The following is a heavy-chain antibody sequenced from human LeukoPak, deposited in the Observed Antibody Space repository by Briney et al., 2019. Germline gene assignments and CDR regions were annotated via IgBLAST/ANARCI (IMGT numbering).Heavy chain of an antibody. V-gene: IGHV5-51*01. CDR3: ARRNYDILTGYYNDYFDY. CDR1: GSRITSYW. Sequence: HGESLKISCKASGSRITSYWIGLGRQMAGKGLELVGIIYPSDSDARYSPSFQGQVTISADKSINTAYLQWSSLKASDTAMYYCARRNYDILTGYYNDYFDYWGQGTLVTVSS. D-gene: IGHD3-9*01. J-gene: IGHJ4*02. CDR2: IYPSDSDA.